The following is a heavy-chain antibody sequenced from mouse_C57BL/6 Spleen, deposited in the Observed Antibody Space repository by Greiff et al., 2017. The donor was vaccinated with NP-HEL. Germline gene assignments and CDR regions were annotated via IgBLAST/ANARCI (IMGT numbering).Heavy chain of an antibody. CDR1: GYTFTSYW. J-gene: IGHJ2*01. CDR3: ARRYYGSSYVGYFDY. D-gene: IGHD1-1*01. V-gene: IGHV1-69*01. CDR2: IDPSDSYT. Sequence: QVQLQQPGAELVMPGASVKLSCKASGYTFTSYWMHWVKQRPGQGLEWIGEIDPSDSYTHSNQKFKGKSTLTVDKSSSTAYMQLSSLTSEDSAVYYCARRYYGSSYVGYFDYWGQGTTLTVSS.